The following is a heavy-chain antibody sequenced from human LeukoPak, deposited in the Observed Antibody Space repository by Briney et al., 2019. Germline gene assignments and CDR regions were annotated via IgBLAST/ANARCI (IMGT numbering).Heavy chain of an antibody. Sequence: PSDTLSLTCAVSGYSISSSNWWGWIRQPPGKGLEWIGYIYYSGSTYYNPSLKSRVTMSVGTSKNQFSLKLSSVTAADTAVYYCARGRQPAVADYWYFDLWGRGTLVTVSS. D-gene: IGHD6-19*01. CDR3: ARGRQPAVADYWYFDL. J-gene: IGHJ2*01. CDR1: GYSISSSNW. V-gene: IGHV4-28*03. CDR2: IYYSGST.